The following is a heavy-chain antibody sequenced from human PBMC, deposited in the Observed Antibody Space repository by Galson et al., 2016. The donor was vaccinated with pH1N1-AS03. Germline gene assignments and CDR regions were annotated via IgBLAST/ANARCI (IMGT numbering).Heavy chain of an antibody. J-gene: IGHJ6*02. V-gene: IGHV1-2*04. CDR1: GYIFTGFY. Sequence: SVKVSCKASGYIFTGFYVHWVRQAPGQGLEWMGWVNTDSGVTNYAQKFEAWVTMTRDTSVSTAYMELYGLKSDDTAVYYCARDPRGPCTTATCPTTYYFGMDVWGQGTTVIVSS. CDR3: ARDPRGPCTTATCPTTYYFGMDV. CDR2: VNTDSGVT. D-gene: IGHD2-2*01.